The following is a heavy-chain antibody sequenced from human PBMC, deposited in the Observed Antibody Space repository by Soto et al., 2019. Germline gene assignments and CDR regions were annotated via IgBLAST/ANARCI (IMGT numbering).Heavy chain of an antibody. D-gene: IGHD6-13*01. CDR1: GFTLNNYW. V-gene: IGHV3-74*01. CDR3: ARGDIAAETFFYYYGMDL. J-gene: IGHJ6*02. Sequence: QLVESGGGLVQPGGSLRLSCAASGFTLNNYWMHWVRQAPGMGLVWVSRINGDATSTSYADSVKGRFTISGDNARNTLYLQMNSLRAEDTALYYCARGDIAAETFFYYYGMDLWGQGTTVTVS. CDR2: INGDATST.